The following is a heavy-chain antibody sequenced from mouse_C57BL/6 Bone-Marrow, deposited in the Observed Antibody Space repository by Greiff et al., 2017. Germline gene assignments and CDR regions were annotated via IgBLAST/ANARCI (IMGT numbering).Heavy chain of an antibody. CDR2: SRNKANDYTT. CDR1: GFTFSDFY. CDR3: ARDAGSSYPDWYFDV. Sequence: VQLVESGGGLVQSGRSLRLSCATSGFTFSDFYMEWVRQAPGKGLEWIAASRNKANDYTTEYSASVKGRFIVSRDTSQSILYLQMNALRAEDTAIYYCARDAGSSYPDWYFDVWGTGTTVTVSS. D-gene: IGHD1-1*01. V-gene: IGHV7-1*01. J-gene: IGHJ1*03.